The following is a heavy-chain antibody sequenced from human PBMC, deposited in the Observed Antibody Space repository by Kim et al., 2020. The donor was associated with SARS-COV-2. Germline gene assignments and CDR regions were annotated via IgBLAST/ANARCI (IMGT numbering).Heavy chain of an antibody. CDR3: TRDIAPGGADV. D-gene: IGHD6-25*01. J-gene: IGHJ6*02. Sequence: GGSLRLSCVASGFTFDKYAIHWVRQAPGKGLEWVSGFNFDSGAIGYADSVKGRFTISRDNAKNSLYLQMSSLRAEDSALYYFTRDIAPGGADVWGQGTTVTVSS. CDR2: FNFDSGAI. CDR1: GFTFDKYA. V-gene: IGHV3-9*01.